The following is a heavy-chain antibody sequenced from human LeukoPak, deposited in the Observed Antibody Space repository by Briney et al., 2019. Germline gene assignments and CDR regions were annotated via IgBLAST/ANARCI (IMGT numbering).Heavy chain of an antibody. CDR3: ATDLVVVLPAAYDS. CDR1: GFTFSSYA. V-gene: IGHV3-23*01. CDR2: ISDSGGST. J-gene: IGHJ1*01. Sequence: GGSLRLSCVDSGFTFSSYAMSWVRQVPGKGLEWVSGISDSGGSTYYADSVKGRFTISRDNSKNTLYLQMNSLRAEDTAVYYCATDLVVVLPAAYDSWGQGALVTVSS. D-gene: IGHD2-2*01.